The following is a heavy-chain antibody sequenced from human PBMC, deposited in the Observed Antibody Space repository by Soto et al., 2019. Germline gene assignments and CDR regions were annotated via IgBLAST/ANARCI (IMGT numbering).Heavy chain of an antibody. CDR1: GGSISSHY. Sequence: SETLSLTCTVSGGSISSHYLSWIRQPPGKGLEWIGYFYYTGSTNYNPSLRSRVTMSEDTSKKQLSLRLSSVTAEDTALYYCARVPPGGYSGYDSAFDIWGQGTMVTVSS. V-gene: IGHV4-59*11. CDR3: ARVPPGGYSGYDSAFDI. D-gene: IGHD5-12*01. CDR2: FYYTGST. J-gene: IGHJ3*02.